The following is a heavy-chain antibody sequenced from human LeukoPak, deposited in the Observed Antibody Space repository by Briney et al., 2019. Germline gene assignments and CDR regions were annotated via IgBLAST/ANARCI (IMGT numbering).Heavy chain of an antibody. Sequence: LETLLLTCTVSAGSISSSCYNGGWLRQPPGKGLGWVGSIYYGGGTSYNPSLKSRVTISADTSKNNSYLKLSSVNTTDTASDYCARYCDDYSCYLKPWGQGTLVTVSS. CDR3: ARYCDDYSCYLKP. D-gene: IGHD3-22*01. J-gene: IGHJ5*02. CDR2: IYYGGGT. V-gene: IGHV4-39*02. CDR1: AGSISSSCYN.